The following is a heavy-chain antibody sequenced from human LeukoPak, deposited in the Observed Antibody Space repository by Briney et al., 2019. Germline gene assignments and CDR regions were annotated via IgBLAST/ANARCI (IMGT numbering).Heavy chain of an antibody. CDR2: IYYSGNT. Sequence: SETLSLTCTVSGGSINSYYWSWIRQPPGKGLEWVGYIYYSGNTNYNPSLKSRVTISVDTSKKQFSLKLSLVTAADTAVYYCARNGAAAGNYYYHGMDVWGQGTTLTISS. CDR1: GGSINSYY. V-gene: IGHV4-59*01. J-gene: IGHJ6*02. D-gene: IGHD6-13*01. CDR3: ARNGAAAGNYYYHGMDV.